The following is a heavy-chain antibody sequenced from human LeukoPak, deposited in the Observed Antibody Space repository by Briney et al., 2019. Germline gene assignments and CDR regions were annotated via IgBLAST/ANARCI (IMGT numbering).Heavy chain of an antibody. CDR3: AYVGATPPASDY. CDR1: GFTFSSYA. V-gene: IGHV3-23*01. J-gene: IGHJ4*02. D-gene: IGHD1-26*01. CDR2: ISGSGGST. Sequence: GGSLRLSCAASGFTFSSYAVSWVRQAPGKGLEWVSAISGSGGSTYYADSVKGRFTISRDNSKNTLYLQMNSLRAEDTAVYYCAYVGATPPASDYWGQGTLVTVSS.